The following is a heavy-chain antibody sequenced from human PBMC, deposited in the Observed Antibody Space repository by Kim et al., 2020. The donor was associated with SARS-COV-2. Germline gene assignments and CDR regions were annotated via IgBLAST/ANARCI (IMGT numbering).Heavy chain of an antibody. CDR3: TPQGGYYYDSSDLLRWFDP. CDR1: GFTFGDYA. CDR2: IRSKAYGGTT. J-gene: IGHJ5*02. D-gene: IGHD3-22*01. V-gene: IGHV3-49*03. Sequence: GGSLRLSCTASGFTFGDYAMSWFRQAPWKGLEWVGFIRSKAYGGTTEYAASVKGRFTISRDDSKSIAYLQMNSLKTEDTAVYYCTPQGGYYYDSSDLLRWFDPWGQGTLVTVSS.